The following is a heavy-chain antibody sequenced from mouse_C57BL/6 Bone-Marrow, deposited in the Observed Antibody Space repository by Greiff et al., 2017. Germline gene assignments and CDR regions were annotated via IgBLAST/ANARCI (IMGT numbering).Heavy chain of an antibody. D-gene: IGHD1-1*01. CDR2: INPGSGGT. J-gene: IGHJ1*03. V-gene: IGHV1-54*01. Sequence: QVQLQQSGAELVRPGTSVKVSCKASGYAFTNYLIEWVQQRPGQGLEWIGVINPGSGGTNYTEKFKGKATLTADTSSSTAYMQLSSLTSEDSAVYFCARLGTTVVAHWYFDVWGTGTTVTVSS. CDR3: ARLGTTVVAHWYFDV. CDR1: GYAFTNYL.